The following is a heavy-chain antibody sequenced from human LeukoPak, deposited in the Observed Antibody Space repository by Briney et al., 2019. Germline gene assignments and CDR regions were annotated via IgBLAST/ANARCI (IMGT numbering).Heavy chain of an antibody. CDR2: IYYSGST. CDR1: GGSISSSSYY. Sequence: SETLSLTCTVSGGSISSSSYYWGWIRQPPGKGLEWIGSIYYSGSTYYNPSLKSRVTISVDTSKNQFSLKLSSVTAADTAVYYCARHVTYLYYDILAGYPPHYFDYWGQGTLVTVSS. V-gene: IGHV4-39*01. CDR3: ARHVTYLYYDILAGYPPHYFDY. J-gene: IGHJ4*02. D-gene: IGHD3-9*01.